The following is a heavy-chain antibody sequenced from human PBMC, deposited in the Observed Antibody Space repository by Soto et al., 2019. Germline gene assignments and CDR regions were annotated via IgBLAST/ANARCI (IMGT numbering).Heavy chain of an antibody. V-gene: IGHV3-23*01. Sequence: EVQVLESGGGLVQPGGSLRLSCAASGFTFSNYAMTWVRQAPGKGLEWVSAISATGGSTYYADSVKGRVTISRDNSKNTLYLQVNSLRAADTAVYYCARYYDSSGYPYFQHWGQGTLVTVSS. D-gene: IGHD3-22*01. J-gene: IGHJ1*01. CDR2: ISATGGST. CDR1: GFTFSNYA. CDR3: ARYYDSSGYPYFQH.